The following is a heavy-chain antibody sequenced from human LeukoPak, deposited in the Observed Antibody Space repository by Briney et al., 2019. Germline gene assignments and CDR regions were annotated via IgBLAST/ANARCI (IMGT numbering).Heavy chain of an antibody. Sequence: SETLSLTCTVSGGSISSYYWSLIRQPAGKGLEWIARIYTSGSTNYNPSLKSRVTMSVDTSKNQFSLKLSSVTAADTAVYYCARGIYSSSWEYYFDYWGQGTLVTVSS. J-gene: IGHJ4*02. CDR2: IYTSGST. D-gene: IGHD6-13*01. CDR1: GGSISSYY. V-gene: IGHV4-4*07. CDR3: ARGIYSSSWEYYFDY.